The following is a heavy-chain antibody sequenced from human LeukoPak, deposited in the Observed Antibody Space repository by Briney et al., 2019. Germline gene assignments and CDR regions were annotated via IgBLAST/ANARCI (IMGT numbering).Heavy chain of an antibody. CDR2: ISYDGGNK. J-gene: IGHJ4*02. V-gene: IGHV3-30*19. CDR1: GFTFSSYG. CDR3: ASELYDSSGYYYFGENDY. D-gene: IGHD3-22*01. Sequence: GGSLRLSCAASGFTFSSYGMHWVRQAPGKGLEWVAVISYDGGNKYYADSVKGRFTISRDNSKNTLYLQMNSLRAEDTAVYYCASELYDSSGYYYFGENDYWGQGTLVTVSS.